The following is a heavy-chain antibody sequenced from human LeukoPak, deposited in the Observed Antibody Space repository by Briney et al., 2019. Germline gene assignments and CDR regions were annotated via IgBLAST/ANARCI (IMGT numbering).Heavy chain of an antibody. D-gene: IGHD1-26*01. Sequence: SETLSLTCTVSGGSISSYYWSWIRQPPGKGLEWIGYIYYSGSTNYKPSLKSRVTISVDTSKNQFSLKLSSVTAADTAVYYCARERVRSGSYLEFDYWGQGTLVTVSS. CDR3: ARERVRSGSYLEFDY. J-gene: IGHJ4*02. CDR2: IYYSGST. CDR1: GGSISSYY. V-gene: IGHV4-59*01.